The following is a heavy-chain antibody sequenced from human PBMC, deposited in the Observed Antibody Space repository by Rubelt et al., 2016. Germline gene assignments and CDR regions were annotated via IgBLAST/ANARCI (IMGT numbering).Heavy chain of an antibody. CDR2: ISGSGGTT. V-gene: IGHV3-23*01. D-gene: IGHD6-13*01. Sequence: EVQLLESGGGLVQPGGSLRLSCAASGFTFSSYAMSWVRQAPGKGLEWISVISGSGGTTYYADSVKGRFTISRDNSENTLYLQMNSLRAEDTAVYYCANTPYAAAGQKGLDYWGQGTLVTVSS. J-gene: IGHJ4*02. CDR1: GFTFSSYA. CDR3: ANTPYAAAGQKGLDY.